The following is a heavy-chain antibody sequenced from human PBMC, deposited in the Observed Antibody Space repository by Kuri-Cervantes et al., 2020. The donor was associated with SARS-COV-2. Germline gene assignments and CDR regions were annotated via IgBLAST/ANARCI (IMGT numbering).Heavy chain of an antibody. CDR1: GFTFSSYA. D-gene: IGHD2-2*01. CDR3: ARVACSSSNCAIYYYYMDV. Sequence: GSLRLSCAASGFTFSSYAMSWVRQAPGKGLEWVSSISSGGDYIYYADSMKGRFTISRDNAKSSLFLQLTSLRAEDTAVYYCARVACSSSNCAIYYYYMDVWGKGTTVTVSS. CDR2: ISSGGDYI. J-gene: IGHJ6*03. V-gene: IGHV3-21*01.